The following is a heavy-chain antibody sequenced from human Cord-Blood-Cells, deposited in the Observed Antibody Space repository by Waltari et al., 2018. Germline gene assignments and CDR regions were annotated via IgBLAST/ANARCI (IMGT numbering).Heavy chain of an antibody. Sequence: QVTLRESGPALVKPTQTLTLTCTSSGFSLSTSGMCVSWLRQPPGKALEWLALIDWDDGKYYSTSLKTRLTISKDTSKNQVVLTMTNMDPVDTATYYCARTARFLEWLLPDYWGQGTLVTVSS. CDR1: GFSLSTSGMC. J-gene: IGHJ4*02. D-gene: IGHD3-3*01. CDR2: IDWDDGK. V-gene: IGHV2-70*01. CDR3: ARTARFLEWLLPDY.